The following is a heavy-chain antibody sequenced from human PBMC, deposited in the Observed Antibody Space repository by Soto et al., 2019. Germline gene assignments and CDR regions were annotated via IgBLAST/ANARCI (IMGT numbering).Heavy chain of an antibody. J-gene: IGHJ6*02. D-gene: IGHD5-18*01. CDR3: ARDKGYGFGWSSSSGMDV. CDR1: GYTFSNFG. CDR2: ISGYNGNT. V-gene: IGHV1-18*01. Sequence: ASVKVSCKASGYTFSNFGLSWVRQAPGQGLEWMGWISGYNGNTNSAERFQGRVTMATDTSRSTDYMEVRSLTSDDKAVYYCARDKGYGFGWSSSSGMDVWGQGTTVTVS.